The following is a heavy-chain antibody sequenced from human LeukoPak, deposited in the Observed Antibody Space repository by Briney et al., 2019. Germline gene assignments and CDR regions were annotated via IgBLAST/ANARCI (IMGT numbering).Heavy chain of an antibody. CDR3: AREVRGVITN. J-gene: IGHJ4*02. D-gene: IGHD3-10*01. Sequence: GSLRLSCAASGFTVSSNYMSWVRQAPGKGLEWVSVIYSGGSTYYADSVKGRFTISRHNSKNTLYLQMNSLGAEDTAVYYCAREVRGVITNWGQGTLVTVSS. V-gene: IGHV3-53*04. CDR1: GFTVSSNY. CDR2: IYSGGST.